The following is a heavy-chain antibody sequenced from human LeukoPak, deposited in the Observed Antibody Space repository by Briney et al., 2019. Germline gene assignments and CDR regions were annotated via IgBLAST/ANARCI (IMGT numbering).Heavy chain of an antibody. D-gene: IGHD3-22*01. CDR1: GFTVSSNY. Sequence: PGGSLRLSCAASGFTVSSNYMSWVRQAPGKGLEWVSVIYSGGSTYYADSVKGRFTISRDNSKNTLYLQMNSLRAEDTAVYYCARVNGYDSSGYIDYWGQGTLVTASS. CDR3: ARVNGYDSSGYIDY. CDR2: IYSGGST. V-gene: IGHV3-53*01. J-gene: IGHJ4*02.